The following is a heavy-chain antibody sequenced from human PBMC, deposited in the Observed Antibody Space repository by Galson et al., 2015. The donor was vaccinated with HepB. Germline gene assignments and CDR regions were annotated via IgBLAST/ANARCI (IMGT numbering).Heavy chain of an antibody. CDR3: ARDEGDAMDV. CDR2: IWFDGTNK. V-gene: IGHV3-33*08. Sequence: LRLSCAASGFTFSNSNMHWVRQAPGKGLEWVAVIWFDGTNKFHGDSVKGRFTISRDNSNNTLFLQMSSLRAEDTAVYYCARDEGDAMDVWGQGTTVTVSS. J-gene: IGHJ6*02. CDR1: GFTFSNSN.